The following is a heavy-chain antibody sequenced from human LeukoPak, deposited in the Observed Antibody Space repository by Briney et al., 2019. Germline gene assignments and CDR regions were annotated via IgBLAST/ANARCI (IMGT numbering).Heavy chain of an antibody. CDR3: LLTAMAPY. CDR2: ISASGDST. Sequence: GGSLRLSCAASGFTFSSYAMSWVRQAPGKGLEWVSDISASGDSTYYADSVKGRFTISRDNSKNTLYLQMNSLRAEDTAVYYCLLTAMAPYWGQGTLVTVSS. D-gene: IGHD5-18*01. V-gene: IGHV3-23*01. CDR1: GFTFSSYA. J-gene: IGHJ4*02.